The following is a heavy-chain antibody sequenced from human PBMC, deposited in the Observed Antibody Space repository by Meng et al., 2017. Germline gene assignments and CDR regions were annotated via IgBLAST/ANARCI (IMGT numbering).Heavy chain of an antibody. CDR3: ARGSYSFDS. D-gene: IGHD1-26*01. Sequence: QIPLQKSGPGLVKPSQTLSLICAISGDSVSSNSAAWNWIRQSPSRGLEWLGRAYYRSKWYHDYAESVKSRISIDPDTSKNQFSLQLRSVTPEDSAVYYCARGSYSFDSWGQRTLVTVSS. CDR1: GDSVSSNSAA. CDR2: AYYRSKWYH. J-gene: IGHJ4*02. V-gene: IGHV6-1*01.